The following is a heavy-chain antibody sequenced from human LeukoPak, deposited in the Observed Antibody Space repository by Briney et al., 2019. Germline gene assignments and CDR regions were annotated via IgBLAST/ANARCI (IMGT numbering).Heavy chain of an antibody. V-gene: IGHV4-4*02. J-gene: IGHJ5*02. Sequence: RPSETLSLTCAVSGDSISSSNWWTWVRQRPGKGLEWIGEIYHSGSTDYNPSLKSRLTMSLDKSKDQFSLKLTSVTAADTAVYYCAREAAGQWFDPWGQGTLDTVSS. CDR2: IYHSGST. CDR1: GDSISSSNW. CDR3: AREAAGQWFDP. D-gene: IGHD6-25*01.